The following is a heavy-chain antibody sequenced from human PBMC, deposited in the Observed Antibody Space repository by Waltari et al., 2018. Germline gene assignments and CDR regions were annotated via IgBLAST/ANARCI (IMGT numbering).Heavy chain of an antibody. V-gene: IGHV3-21*01. CDR2: ISSSSSYI. CDR1: GFTFSSYS. CDR3: AKADGDLTYYYYYYMDV. Sequence: EVQLVESGGGLVKPGGSLRLSCAASGFTFSSYSMNWVRQAPGKGLEWVSSISSSSSYIYYADSVKGRFTISRDNSKNTLYLQMNSLRAEDTAVYYCAKADGDLTYYYYYYMDVWGKGTTVTVSS. J-gene: IGHJ6*03. D-gene: IGHD4-17*01.